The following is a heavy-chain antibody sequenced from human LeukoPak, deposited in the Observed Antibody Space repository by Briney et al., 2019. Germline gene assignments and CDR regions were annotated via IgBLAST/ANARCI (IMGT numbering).Heavy chain of an antibody. J-gene: IGHJ4*02. Sequence: ASVKVSCKASGYTFTSYGIGWVRQAPGQGLEWMGWISAYNGNTNYAQKLQGRVTMTTDTYTSTAYMELRSLRSDDTAVYYCAKAPTYYYDSCGYSDYWGQATVVRVS. CDR1: GYTFTSYG. V-gene: IGHV1-18*01. D-gene: IGHD3-22*01. CDR3: AKAPTYYYDSCGYSDY. CDR2: ISAYNGNT.